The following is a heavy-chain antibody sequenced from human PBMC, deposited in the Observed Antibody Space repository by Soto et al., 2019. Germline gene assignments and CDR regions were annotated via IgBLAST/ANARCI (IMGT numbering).Heavy chain of an antibody. Sequence: EVPLVESGGXLXQXXGSLRLSCAASGFTFSTYSMNWVRQAPGKGLEWVSSISSSSTIYYADSVKGRFTISRDNVQNSLYLQMHSLRAEDTAVYYCARERGSGWTFDYWGQGTLVTVSS. D-gene: IGHD6-19*01. CDR3: ARERGSGWTFDY. J-gene: IGHJ4*02. CDR1: GFTFSTYS. V-gene: IGHV3-48*01. CDR2: ISSSSTI.